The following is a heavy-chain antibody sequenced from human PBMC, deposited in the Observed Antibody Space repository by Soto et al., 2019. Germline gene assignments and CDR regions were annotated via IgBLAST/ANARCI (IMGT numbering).Heavy chain of an antibody. D-gene: IGHD1-26*01. Sequence: EVQLVESGGNLVQPGGSLRLSCAASGFRFSIYSMNWVRQAPGKGLEWSAYITSDTKTIKYADSVKGRFTISRDNGKNLGDLQKDRLRDGETAGFLWWGSVEGPFDYWGQGTVVTVSA. J-gene: IGHJ4*02. CDR3: WGSVEGPFDY. CDR1: GFRFSIYS. V-gene: IGHV3-48*02. CDR2: ITSDTKTI.